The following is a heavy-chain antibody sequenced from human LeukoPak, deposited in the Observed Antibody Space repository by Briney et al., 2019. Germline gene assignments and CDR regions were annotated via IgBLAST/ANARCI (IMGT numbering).Heavy chain of an antibody. CDR3: ARVPHVDTMATIFYGMDV. Sequence: GGSLRLSCAASGFTFSSYWMSWVRQAPGKGLEWVANIKQAGSEKYYVDSVKGRFTISRDNAKNSLYLQMNSLRAEDTAVYYCARVPHVDTMATIFYGMDVWGQGTTVTVSS. CDR1: GFTFSSYW. CDR2: IKQAGSEK. D-gene: IGHD5-12*01. J-gene: IGHJ6*02. V-gene: IGHV3-7*01.